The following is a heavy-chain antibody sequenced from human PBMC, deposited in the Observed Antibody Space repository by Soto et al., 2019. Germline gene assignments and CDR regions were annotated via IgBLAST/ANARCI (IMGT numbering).Heavy chain of an antibody. V-gene: IGHV4-31*03. J-gene: IGHJ4*02. CDR2: IYYSGST. Sequence: PSETLSLTCTVSGGSISSGGYYWSWIRQHPGKGLEWIGYIYYSGSTYYNPSLKSRVTISVDTSKNQFSLKLSSVTAADTAVYYCARGGVDYYGSSGYYFSPYYFDYWGQGTLVTVSS. D-gene: IGHD3-22*01. CDR1: GGSISSGGYY. CDR3: ARGGVDYYGSSGYYFSPYYFDY.